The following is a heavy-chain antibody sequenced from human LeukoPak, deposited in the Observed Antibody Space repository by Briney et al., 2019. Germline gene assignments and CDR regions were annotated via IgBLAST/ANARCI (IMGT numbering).Heavy chain of an antibody. CDR3: ARAGYSTGYYGMDV. Sequence: ASVKVSYKASGGTFSTYAISWVRQAPGQGLEWMGGIIPIFGTTNYAQNFQGRVTITADESTSTAYMELSSLRSEDTAVYYCARAGYSTGYYGMDVWGQGTTVTVSS. D-gene: IGHD2-15*01. CDR2: IIPIFGTT. V-gene: IGHV1-69*13. CDR1: GGTFSTYA. J-gene: IGHJ6*02.